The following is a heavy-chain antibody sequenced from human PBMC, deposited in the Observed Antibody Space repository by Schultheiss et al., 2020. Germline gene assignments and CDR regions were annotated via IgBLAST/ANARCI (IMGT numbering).Heavy chain of an antibody. CDR3: AKRRRYFDWLLSFDY. Sequence: GSLRLSCAASGFTFSSYAMSWVRQAPGKGLEWVSAISGSGGSTYYADSVKGRFTISRDNSKNTLYLQMNSLRAEDTAVYYCAKRRRYFDWLLSFDYWGQGTLVTVSS. CDR1: GFTFSSYA. D-gene: IGHD3-9*01. CDR2: ISGSGGST. J-gene: IGHJ4*02. V-gene: IGHV3-23*01.